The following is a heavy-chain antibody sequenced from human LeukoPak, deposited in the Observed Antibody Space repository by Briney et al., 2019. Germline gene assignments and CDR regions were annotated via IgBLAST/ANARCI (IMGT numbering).Heavy chain of an antibody. CDR3: ASRFGSSSSGSYYYYYMDV. J-gene: IGHJ6*03. D-gene: IGHD6-6*01. CDR2: IIPIFGTA. CDR1: GGTFSSYA. Sequence: GASVKVSCKASGGTFSSYAISRVRQAPGQGLEWMGGIIPIFGTANYAQKFQGRVTITADKSTSTAYMELSSLRSEDTAVYYCASRFGSSSSGSYYYYYMDVWGKGTTVTISS. V-gene: IGHV1-69*06.